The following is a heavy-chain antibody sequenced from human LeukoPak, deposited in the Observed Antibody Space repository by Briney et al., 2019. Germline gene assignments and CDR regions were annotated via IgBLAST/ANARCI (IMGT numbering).Heavy chain of an antibody. CDR2: TNTDGSST. CDR3: YGANEEH. D-gene: IGHD4-23*01. V-gene: IGHV3-74*03. Sequence: GGSLRLSCAASGFTFSSYWMHWVRQAPGKGLVWVSGTNTDGSSTMYADSVKGRFTIARDNAKNTLYLQMNSLRAEDTAVYYCYGANEEHWGQGTLVTVSS. CDR1: GFTFSSYW. J-gene: IGHJ1*01.